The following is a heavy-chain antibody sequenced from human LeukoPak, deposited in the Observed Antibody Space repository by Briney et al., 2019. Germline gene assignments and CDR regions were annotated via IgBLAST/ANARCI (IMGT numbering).Heavy chain of an antibody. D-gene: IGHD3-10*01. CDR3: AIRYGSGEKYYYYYYMDV. Sequence: GASVKVSCKASGYTFTSYDINWVRQATGQGLEWMGWMNPNSGNTGYAQKFQGRVTMTRNTSISTAYMELSSLRSEDMAVYYCAIRYGSGEKYYYYYYMDVWGKGTTVTVSS. J-gene: IGHJ6*03. CDR2: MNPNSGNT. CDR1: GYTFTSYD. V-gene: IGHV1-8*01.